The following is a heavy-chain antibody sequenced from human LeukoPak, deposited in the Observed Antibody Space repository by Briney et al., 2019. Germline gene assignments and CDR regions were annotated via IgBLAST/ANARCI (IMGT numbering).Heavy chain of an antibody. D-gene: IGHD6-19*01. CDR2: IYYSGST. Sequence: GSLRLSCAASGFTFSNYWMSWIRQPPGKGLEWIGYIYYSGSTNYNPSLKSRVTISVDTSKNQFSLKLRSVTAADTAVYYCARESLRQQWLVRREEYYYMDVWGKGTTVTISS. CDR3: ARESLRQQWLVRREEYYYMDV. CDR1: GFTFSNYW. J-gene: IGHJ6*03. V-gene: IGHV4-59*01.